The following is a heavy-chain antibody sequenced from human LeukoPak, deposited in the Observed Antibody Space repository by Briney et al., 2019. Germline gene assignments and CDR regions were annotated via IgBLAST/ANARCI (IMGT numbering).Heavy chain of an antibody. V-gene: IGHV1-69*13. J-gene: IGHJ6*02. CDR1: GDTFNTFA. Sequence: SVTVSCKASGDTFNTFAISWVRQAPGQGLEWMGGFIPNFGTANYAQKFQGRVTITADESTSTAYMELSSLRSDDTAVYYCASPRRGDDFSRYFYYGMDVWGQGTTVIVSS. D-gene: IGHD5-12*01. CDR3: ASPRRGDDFSRYFYYGMDV. CDR2: FIPNFGTA.